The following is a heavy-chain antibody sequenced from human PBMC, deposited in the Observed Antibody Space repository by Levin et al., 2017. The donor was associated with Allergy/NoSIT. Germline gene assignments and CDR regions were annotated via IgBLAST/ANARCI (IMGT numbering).Heavy chain of an antibody. Sequence: GESLKISCAASGFTFSSYAMSWVRQAPGKGLEWVSAISGSGGSTYYADSVKGRFTISRDNSKNTLYLQMNSLRAEDTAVYYCAKSEGDPVDYWGQGTLVTVSS. D-gene: IGHD2-21*02. J-gene: IGHJ4*02. CDR1: GFTFSSYA. CDR3: AKSEGDPVDY. CDR2: ISGSGGST. V-gene: IGHV3-23*01.